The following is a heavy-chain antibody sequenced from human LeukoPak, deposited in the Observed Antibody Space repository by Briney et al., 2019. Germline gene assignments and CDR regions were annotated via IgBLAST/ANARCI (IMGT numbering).Heavy chain of an antibody. CDR1: GFTFTNAW. CDR2: IKTKTDGGTI. V-gene: IGHV3-15*01. CDR3: TTVSGGSDCYTY. D-gene: IGHD2-21*01. J-gene: IGHJ4*02. Sequence: GGSLRLSCAASGFTFTNAWMTWVRQPPRKGLEWVGRIKTKTDGGTIDYAAPVKGRFTISRDDSKNTLFLQTDSLKIEDTAVYYCTTVSGGSDCYTYWGQGILVTVSS.